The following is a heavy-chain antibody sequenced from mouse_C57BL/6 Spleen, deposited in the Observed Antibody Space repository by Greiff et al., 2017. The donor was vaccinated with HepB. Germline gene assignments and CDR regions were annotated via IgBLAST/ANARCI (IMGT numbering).Heavy chain of an antibody. CDR2: IYPGDGDT. J-gene: IGHJ4*01. D-gene: IGHD2-4*01. CDR3: ARSLYDYDGFYYYAMDY. Sequence: VQLQQSGPELVKPGASVKISCKASGYAFSSSWMNWVKQRPGKGLEWIGRIYPGDGDTNYNGKFKGKATLTADKSSSTAYMQLSSLTSEDSAVYFCARSLYDYDGFYYYAMDYWGQGTSVTVSS. CDR1: GYAFSSSW. V-gene: IGHV1-82*01.